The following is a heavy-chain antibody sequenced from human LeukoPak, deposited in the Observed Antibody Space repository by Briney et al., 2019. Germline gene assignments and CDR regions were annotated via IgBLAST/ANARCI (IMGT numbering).Heavy chain of an antibody. J-gene: IGHJ6*04. CDR3: TRTQGYYGMDV. CDR2: IRTKANSYAT. Sequence: GGSLRLSCAAPGFTFSGSAMHWVRQASGKGREWVGRIRTKANSYATAYAASVKGRFTISRDDSKNTAYLQMNSLKTEDTAVYYCTRTQGYYGMDVWGRGTTVSVSS. V-gene: IGHV3-73*01. CDR1: GFTFSGSA.